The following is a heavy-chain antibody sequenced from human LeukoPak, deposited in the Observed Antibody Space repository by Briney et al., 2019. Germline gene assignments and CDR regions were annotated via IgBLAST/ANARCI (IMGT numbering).Heavy chain of an antibody. D-gene: IGHD1-14*01. CDR3: ARDPPEDILITFDI. Sequence: SETLSLTCTVSGGSISSQYWNWIRQPPGKGLEWIGYIHDSGRTDYSPSLRSRVTMSMDTSKNQFSLKLTSATAADTAVYYCARDPPEDILITFDIWGQGTMVTVSS. V-gene: IGHV4-59*11. CDR1: GGSISSQY. CDR2: IHDSGRT. J-gene: IGHJ3*02.